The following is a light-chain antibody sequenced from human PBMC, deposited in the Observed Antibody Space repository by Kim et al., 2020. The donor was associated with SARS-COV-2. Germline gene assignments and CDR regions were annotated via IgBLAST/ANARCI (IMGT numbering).Light chain of an antibody. Sequence: SASVGDRVTVTGRASQGINNYLAWFQQKPGKAPKSLIGAASSLQSGVPSRFSGRGSGTVFTLTIGSLQPEDSATYFCQQYYSYPYTFGQGTKLEI. CDR2: AAS. CDR1: QGINNY. J-gene: IGKJ2*01. CDR3: QQYYSYPYT. V-gene: IGKV1-16*01.